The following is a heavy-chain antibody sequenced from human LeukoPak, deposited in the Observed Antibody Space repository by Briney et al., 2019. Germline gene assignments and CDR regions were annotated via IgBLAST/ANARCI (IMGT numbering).Heavy chain of an antibody. CDR2: IYSGGST. V-gene: IGHV3-53*01. J-gene: IGHJ5*02. CDR1: GFIVSSDY. Sequence: GESLRLSCAVSGFIVSSDYMSWVRQAPGKGLEWVSTIYSGGSTYYADSVKGRFTISRDNSKNTLYLQMNSLRAEDTAVYYCAREGSSSSSRAPHNNWFDPWGQGTLVTVSS. CDR3: AREGSSSSSRAPHNNWFDP. D-gene: IGHD6-6*01.